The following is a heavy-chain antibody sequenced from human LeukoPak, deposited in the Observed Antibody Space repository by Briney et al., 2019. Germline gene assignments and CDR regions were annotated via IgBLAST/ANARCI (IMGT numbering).Heavy chain of an antibody. V-gene: IGHV3-48*03. Sequence: PGGSLRLSCATSGFTFSSYEMNWVRQAPGKGLEWVSYISSSGSTIYYADSVKGRFTISRDNAKNSLYLQMNSLRAEDTAVYYCARSPRGYSFYFDYWGQGTLVTVSS. CDR3: ARSPRGYSFYFDY. D-gene: IGHD3-22*01. CDR2: ISSSGSTI. J-gene: IGHJ4*02. CDR1: GFTFSSYE.